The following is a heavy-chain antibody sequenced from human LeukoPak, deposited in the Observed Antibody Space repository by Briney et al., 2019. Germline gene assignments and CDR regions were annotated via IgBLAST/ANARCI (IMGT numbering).Heavy chain of an antibody. CDR1: GGSISSGSYH. Sequence: PSETLSLTCTVSGGSISSGSYHWSWIRQPAGKGLEWIGRIYTSGSTNYNPSLKSRVTISVDTSKNQFSLKLSSVTAADTAVYYCAGLPTEDYYYMDVWGKGTTVTISS. D-gene: IGHD4-17*01. CDR2: IYTSGST. J-gene: IGHJ6*03. V-gene: IGHV4-61*02. CDR3: AGLPTEDYYYMDV.